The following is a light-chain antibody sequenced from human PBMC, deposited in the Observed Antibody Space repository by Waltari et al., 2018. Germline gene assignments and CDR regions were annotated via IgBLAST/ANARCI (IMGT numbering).Light chain of an antibody. J-gene: IGLJ1*01. CDR3: CSYAGRGTYV. CDR1: TRDGGAYEL. Sequence: QSALTQPAPVSGTPGQAITISCTGTTRDGGAYELGSWYHQHPGAAPKLLICEVFKRPSDISSRFSGSKSGSTASLTISGLQPEDEGDYYCCSYAGRGTYVFGSGTKVTVL. V-gene: IGLV2-23*02. CDR2: EVF.